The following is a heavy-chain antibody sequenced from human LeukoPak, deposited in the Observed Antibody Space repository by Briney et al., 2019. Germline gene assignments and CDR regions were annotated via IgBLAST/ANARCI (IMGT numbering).Heavy chain of an antibody. D-gene: IGHD3-9*01. CDR2: INHSGST. J-gene: IGHJ4*02. CDR1: GGSFSGYY. Sequence: SETLSLTCAVYGGSFSGYYWSWIRQPPGKGLEWIGEINHSGSTNYNPSLKSRVTISVGTSKNQFSLKLSSVTAADTAVYYCARGHYDILTGYSHFDYWGQGTLVTVSS. CDR3: ARGHYDILTGYSHFDY. V-gene: IGHV4-34*01.